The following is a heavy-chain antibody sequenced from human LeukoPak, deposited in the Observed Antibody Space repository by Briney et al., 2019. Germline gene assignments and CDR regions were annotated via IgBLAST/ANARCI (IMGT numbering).Heavy chain of an antibody. CDR2: INPNSGT. CDR3: ARNLGMDY. Sequence: ASVKVSCKASGYTFTDYYMHWVRQAPGQGLEWMGWINPNSGTNYVQKYQGRVPMTRDTSISTAYIEVIRLTSDDTAVYYCARNLGMDYWGQETRVTVSS. V-gene: IGHV1-2*02. J-gene: IGHJ4*02. D-gene: IGHD3-10*01. CDR1: GYTFTDYY.